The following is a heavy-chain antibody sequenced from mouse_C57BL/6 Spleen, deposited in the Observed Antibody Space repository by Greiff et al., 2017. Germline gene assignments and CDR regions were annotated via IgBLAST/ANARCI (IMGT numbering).Heavy chain of an antibody. D-gene: IGHD1-1*01. V-gene: IGHV14-4*01. CDR1: GFNIKDDY. J-gene: IGHJ4*01. Sequence: EVQLQQSGAELVRPGASVKLSCTASGFNIKDDYMHWVKQRPEQGLEWIGWIDPENGDTEYASKFQGKATITADTSSNTAYLQLSSLTSADTAVYYCTSLVTTVVATRAMDYWGQGTSVTVSS. CDR2: IDPENGDT. CDR3: TSLVTTVVATRAMDY.